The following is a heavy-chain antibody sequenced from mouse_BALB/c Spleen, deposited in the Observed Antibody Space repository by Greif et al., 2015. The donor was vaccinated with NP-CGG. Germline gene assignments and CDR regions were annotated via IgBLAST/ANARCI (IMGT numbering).Heavy chain of an antibody. D-gene: IGHD1-1*01. J-gene: IGHJ2*01. V-gene: IGHV1-7*01. CDR1: GYTFTSYW. CDR3: AKLLRSVYYFDY. Sequence: QVQLQQSGAELAKPGASVKMSCKASGYTFTSYWMHWVKQRPGQGLEWIGYINPSTGYTEYNQKFKDKATLTADKSSSTAYMQLSSLTSEDSAVYYCAKLLRSVYYFDYWGQGTTLTVSS. CDR2: INPSTGYT.